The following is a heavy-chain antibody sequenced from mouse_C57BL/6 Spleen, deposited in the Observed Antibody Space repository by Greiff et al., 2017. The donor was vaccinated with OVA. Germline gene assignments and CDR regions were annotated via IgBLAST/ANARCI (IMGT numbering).Heavy chain of an antibody. V-gene: IGHV3-6*01. J-gene: IGHJ4*01. Sequence: DVKLVESGPGLVKPSQSLSLTCSVTGYSFTSGYFWNWIRPFPGNLLEWMGYISYDGSNNYNPSLKNRISITRDTSKNQFFLRLNTVTTEDTATYYCARMGYDYDDAMDYWGQGTSVTVSS. CDR2: ISYDGSN. CDR3: ARMGYDYDDAMDY. CDR1: GYSFTSGYF. D-gene: IGHD2-4*01.